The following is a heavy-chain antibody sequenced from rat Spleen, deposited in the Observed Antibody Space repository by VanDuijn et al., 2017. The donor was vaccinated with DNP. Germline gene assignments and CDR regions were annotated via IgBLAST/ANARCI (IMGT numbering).Heavy chain of an antibody. CDR2: INKDSRTI. D-gene: IGHD4-3*01. J-gene: IGHJ3*01. CDR3: VRERFGVDY. Sequence: EVKLVESGGGLVQPGRSLKLSCAASGFNFNDYWMGWVRQAPGKGLEWIAEINKDSRTIKYTPSLKDKLTISRDNAQNTLYLQMSRLGSEDTAIDYCVRERFGVDYWGQGTLVTVSS. V-gene: IGHV4-2*01. CDR1: GFNFNDYW.